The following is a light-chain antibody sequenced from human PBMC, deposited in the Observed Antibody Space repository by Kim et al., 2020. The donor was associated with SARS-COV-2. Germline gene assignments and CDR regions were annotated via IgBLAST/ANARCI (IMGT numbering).Light chain of an antibody. J-gene: IGKJ1*01. CDR2: SAS. V-gene: IGKV1-39*01. CDR1: QSINTY. CDR3: QQTYSTPRT. Sequence: DIQMTQSPSSLSASVGDRVTITCRASQSINTYLNWFQQKPGKAPKLLIYSASSLQTAVPSRFSGSGSGTDFTLTISSLQPEDFATYYCQQTYSTPRTFGQGTKVDIK.